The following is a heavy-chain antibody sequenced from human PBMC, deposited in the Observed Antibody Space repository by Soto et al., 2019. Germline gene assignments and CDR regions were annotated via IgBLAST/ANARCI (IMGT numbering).Heavy chain of an antibody. CDR1: GGSFSGYY. D-gene: IGHD3-3*01. CDR2: INHSGST. V-gene: IGHV4-34*01. J-gene: IGHJ4*02. Sequence: SETLSLTCAVYGGSFSGYYWSWIRQPPGKGLEWIGEINHSGSTNYNPSLKSRVTISVDTSKNQFSLKLSSVTAADTAVYYCARGLTRYDFCSGVYFDYWGQGTLVTVSS. CDR3: ARGLTRYDFCSGVYFDY.